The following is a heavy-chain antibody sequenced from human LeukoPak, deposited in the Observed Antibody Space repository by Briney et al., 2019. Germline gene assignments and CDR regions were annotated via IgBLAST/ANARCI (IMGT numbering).Heavy chain of an antibody. CDR3: ARARSGYYFDY. CDR2: IKEDGSAE. CDR1: GFSFSDYW. Sequence: GSLRLSCVASGFSFSDYWMSWVRQAPGKGLEWVANIKEDGSAEYYVDSVKGRFTISRDNAKNSLYLQMSSLRAEDTAVYYCARARSGYYFDYWGQGTLVTVSS. V-gene: IGHV3-7*01. D-gene: IGHD3-22*01. J-gene: IGHJ4*02.